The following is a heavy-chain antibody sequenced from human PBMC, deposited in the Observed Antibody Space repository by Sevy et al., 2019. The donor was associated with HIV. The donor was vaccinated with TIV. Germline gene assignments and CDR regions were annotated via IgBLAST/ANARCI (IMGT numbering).Heavy chain of an antibody. CDR2: ISNSGTNK. D-gene: IGHD2-21*02. V-gene: IGHV3-30-3*01. CDR1: GFTFTLYA. J-gene: IGHJ4*02. Sequence: GGSLRLSCAASGFTFTLYAIHWVRQAPGKGLEWVALISNSGTNKYYADSMKGRFTISRNDSKNTAYLQMYNLRTDDTVVYYCARVAVEYCPDDYYHRFDYWGQGTQVTVSS. CDR3: ARVAVEYCPDDYYHRFDY.